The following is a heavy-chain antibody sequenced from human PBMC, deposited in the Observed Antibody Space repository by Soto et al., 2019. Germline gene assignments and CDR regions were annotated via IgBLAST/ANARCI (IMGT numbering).Heavy chain of an antibody. J-gene: IGHJ5*02. D-gene: IGHD1-26*01. CDR2: VSGNGGNT. CDR1: GFSFSSYT. CDR3: AKDRMGASGWFDP. V-gene: IGHV3-23*01. Sequence: GGSLRLSCVASGFSFSSYTMNWVRQAPGKGLEWVSGVSGNGGNTYYTDSVKGRFSISRDNSKNTLYLQLNSLRAEDTAIYYCAKDRMGASGWFDPWGQGTPVTVSS.